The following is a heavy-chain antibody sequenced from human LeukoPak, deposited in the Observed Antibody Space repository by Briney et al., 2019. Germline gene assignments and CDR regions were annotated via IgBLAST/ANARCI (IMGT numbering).Heavy chain of an antibody. V-gene: IGHV3-7*01. CDR3: ARDPNVLGITPYYFDF. D-gene: IGHD3-10*02. J-gene: IGHJ4*02. CDR1: GFTFSHYW. CDR2: IKQDGSAK. Sequence: QAGGSLRLSCAASGFTFSHYWMSWVRQAPGKGLEWVANIKQDGSAKYYVDSMKGRFTISRDNAKNSLFLKTDTLRGDDTGIYYCARDPNVLGITPYYFDFWGQGTLVTVSS.